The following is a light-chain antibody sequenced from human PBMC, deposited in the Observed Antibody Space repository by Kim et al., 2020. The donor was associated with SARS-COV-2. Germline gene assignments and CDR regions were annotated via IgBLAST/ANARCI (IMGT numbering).Light chain of an antibody. CDR2: DTS. J-gene: IGKJ1*01. CDR3: QQRSNWPRT. Sequence: LSPVERATLSCRASHSGSSYLAWYRQKPGQAPRLLIYDTSNRATGIPARFSGSGSGTDFTFTIRSLEPEDFAVYYCQQRSNWPRTFGQGTKVDIK. V-gene: IGKV3-11*01. CDR1: HSGSSY.